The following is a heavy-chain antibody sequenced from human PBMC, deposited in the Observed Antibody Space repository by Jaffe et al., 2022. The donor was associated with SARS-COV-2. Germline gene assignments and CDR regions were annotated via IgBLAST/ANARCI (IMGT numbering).Heavy chain of an antibody. D-gene: IGHD6-13*01. J-gene: IGHJ6*03. CDR3: ARLGGEAIAAAGTGDYYYYYMDV. CDR1: GGSFSGYY. CDR2: INHSGST. V-gene: IGHV4-34*01. Sequence: QVQLQQWGAGLLKPSETLSLTCAVYGGSFSGYYWSWIRQPPGKGLEWIGEINHSGSTNYNPSLKSRVTISVDTSKNQFSLKLSSVTAADTAVYYCARLGGEAIAAAGTGDYYYYYMDVWGKGTTVTVSS.